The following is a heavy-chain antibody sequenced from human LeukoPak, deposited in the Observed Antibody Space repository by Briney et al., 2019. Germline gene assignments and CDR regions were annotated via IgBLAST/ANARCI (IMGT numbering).Heavy chain of an antibody. CDR1: GGSFSGYY. Sequence: PSETLSLTCAVYGGSFSGYYWSWIRQPPGEGLEWIGEINHSGSTNYNPSLKSRVTISVDTSKNQFSLKLSSVTAADTAVYYCATTYYDFWSGYYFDYWGQGTLVTVSS. V-gene: IGHV4-34*01. CDR3: ATTYYDFWSGYYFDY. J-gene: IGHJ4*02. D-gene: IGHD3-3*01. CDR2: INHSGST.